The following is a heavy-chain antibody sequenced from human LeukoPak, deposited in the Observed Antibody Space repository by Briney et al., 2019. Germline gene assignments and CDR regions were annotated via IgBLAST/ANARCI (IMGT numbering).Heavy chain of an antibody. D-gene: IGHD3-16*01. CDR2: INQDESKK. CDR1: GFSFSNDW. CDR3: TRDVREAYDI. J-gene: IGHJ3*02. V-gene: IGHV3-7*01. Sequence: GGSLRLSCAASGFSFSNDWMCWVRQAPGKGLEWVANINQDESKKYYVDSVKGRFTISRDNAKNSLYLQMNSLRVEDTAVYYCTRDVREAYDIWGHGTMVTVSS.